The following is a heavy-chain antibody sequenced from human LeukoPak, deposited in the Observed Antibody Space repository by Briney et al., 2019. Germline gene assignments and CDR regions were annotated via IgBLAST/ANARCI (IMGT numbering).Heavy chain of an antibody. CDR2: ISSSSSSYI. Sequence: PGGSQRLSCAASGFTFSSYSMNWVRQAPGKGLGWVSSISSSSSSYIYYADSVKGRFTISRDNAKNSLYLQMNSLRAEDTAVYYCARESYYGSVNFDYWGQGTLVTVSS. D-gene: IGHD3-10*01. CDR3: ARESYYGSVNFDY. CDR1: GFTFSSYS. J-gene: IGHJ4*02. V-gene: IGHV3-21*01.